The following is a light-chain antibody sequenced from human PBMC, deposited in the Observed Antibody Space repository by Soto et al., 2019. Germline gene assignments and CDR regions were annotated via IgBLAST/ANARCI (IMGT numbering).Light chain of an antibody. CDR2: DVS. V-gene: IGLV2-14*01. Sequence: QSVLTQPASVSGSPGQSITISCTGTSSDVGGYNYVSWYQQHPGKAPKLMIYDVSNRPSGVSNRFSGSKSGNTASLTISGLQAEEEADYYCSSYTSSSPYVFGTGTRSPS. CDR3: SSYTSSSPYV. J-gene: IGLJ1*01. CDR1: SSDVGGYNY.